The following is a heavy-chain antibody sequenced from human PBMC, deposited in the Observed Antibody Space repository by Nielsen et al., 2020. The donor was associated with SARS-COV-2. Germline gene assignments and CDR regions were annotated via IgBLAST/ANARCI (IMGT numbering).Heavy chain of an antibody. J-gene: IGHJ6*02. CDR2: IRYDGSNK. CDR1: GFTFSSYG. D-gene: IGHD3-22*01. Sequence: GGSLRLSCAASGFTFSSYGMHWVRQAPGKGLEWVAFIRYDGSNKYYADSVKGRFTISRDNSKNTLYLQMNSLRAEDTAVYYCAKDPPYYYDSSGYFYYYGMDVWGQGTTVTVSS. V-gene: IGHV3-30*02. CDR3: AKDPPYYYDSSGYFYYYGMDV.